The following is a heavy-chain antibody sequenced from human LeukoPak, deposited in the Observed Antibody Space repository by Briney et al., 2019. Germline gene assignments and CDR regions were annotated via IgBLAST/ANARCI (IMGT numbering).Heavy chain of an antibody. CDR3: AATSTMTTSGTYFGMDV. D-gene: IGHD4-17*01. V-gene: IGHV1-58*01. CDR1: GFTFGTSA. Sequence: SVRVSCKASGFTFGTSAVQWVRQARGQRLEWIGWIVVASGHTNYAQRFHERATITRDMSTSTAYMELSSLRSEDTAVYYCAATSTMTTSGTYFGMDVWGQGTTVTVSS. CDR2: IVVASGHT. J-gene: IGHJ6*02.